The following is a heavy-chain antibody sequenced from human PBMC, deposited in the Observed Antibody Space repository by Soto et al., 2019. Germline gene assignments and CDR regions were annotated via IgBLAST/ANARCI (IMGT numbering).Heavy chain of an antibody. D-gene: IGHD2-21*02. V-gene: IGHV1-69*13. Sequence: ASVKVSCKASGGTFSSYAISWVRQAPGQGLEWMGGIIPIFGTANYAQKFQGRVTITADESTSTAYMELSSLRSEDTAVYYCARNYCGGDCYWDYWGQGTLVTVSS. CDR3: ARNYCGGDCYWDY. CDR2: IIPIFGTA. CDR1: GGTFSSYA. J-gene: IGHJ4*02.